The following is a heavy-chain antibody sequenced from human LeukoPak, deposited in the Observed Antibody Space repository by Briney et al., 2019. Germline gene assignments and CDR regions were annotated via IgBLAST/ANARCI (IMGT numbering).Heavy chain of an antibody. J-gene: IGHJ3*02. V-gene: IGHV4-34*01. CDR2: INHSGST. CDR1: GGSFSGYY. D-gene: IGHD5-18*01. CDR3: ARFDTADAFDI. Sequence: SETLSLTCAVYGGSFSGYYWSWIRQPPGKGLEWIGEINHSGSTNYSPSLKSRVTISVDTSKNRFSLKLSSVTAADTAVYYCARFDTADAFDIWGQGTMVTVSS.